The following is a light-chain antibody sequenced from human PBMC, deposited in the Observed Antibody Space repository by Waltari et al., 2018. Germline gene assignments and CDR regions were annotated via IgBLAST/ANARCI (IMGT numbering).Light chain of an antibody. CDR1: ALSKQH. CDR3: QSSDSSGNDYV. Sequence: SLELTQSPSVAVSPGQTAGITCSGDALSKQHVYWYQQRPGQAPVLVLLKDSERPSGIAGRFSSSRSGTTGTLTITGVQAEDEADYYCQSSDSSGNDYVFGPGTKVTVL. J-gene: IGLJ1*01. V-gene: IGLV3-25*03. CDR2: KDS.